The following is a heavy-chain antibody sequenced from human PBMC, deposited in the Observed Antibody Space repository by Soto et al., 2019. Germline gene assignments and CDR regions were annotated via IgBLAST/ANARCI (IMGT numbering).Heavy chain of an antibody. CDR1: GDTVSINSAT. Sequence: PSQTLSLSCAISGDTVSINSATWNWIRQSPSRGLEWLGRTYYRSQWYSDYALSVKSRITINPDTTKNQFSLHLNSVTPEDTAVYYCAGHEQREADPFDYWGQGTLVTVSS. V-gene: IGHV6-1*01. CDR2: TYYRSQWYS. D-gene: IGHD6-19*01. CDR3: AGHEQREADPFDY. J-gene: IGHJ4*02.